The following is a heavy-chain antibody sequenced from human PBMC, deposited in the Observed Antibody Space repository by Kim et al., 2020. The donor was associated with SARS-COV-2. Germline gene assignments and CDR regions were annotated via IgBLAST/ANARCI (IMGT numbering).Heavy chain of an antibody. CDR3: ARVGVFGVTSAIDF. Sequence: GESLKISCTTSGYSFDSFSLGWVRQRPGKGLEWVTLIFPGDSDTKYSPSFQGRVIVSVDKATSTAYLQWTTLTTSDSAMYYCARVGVFGVTSAIDFWGPGTQVTVSS. CDR2: IFPGDSDT. J-gene: IGHJ4*02. D-gene: IGHD3-3*01. V-gene: IGHV5-51*01. CDR1: GYSFDSFS.